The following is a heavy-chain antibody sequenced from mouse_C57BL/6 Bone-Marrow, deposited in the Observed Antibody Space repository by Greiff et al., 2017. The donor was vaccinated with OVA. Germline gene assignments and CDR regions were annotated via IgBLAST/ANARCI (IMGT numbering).Heavy chain of an antibody. J-gene: IGHJ4*01. CDR3: ASPRQLRPYYYAMDY. CDR1: GYTFTSYT. CDR2: INPSSGYT. Sequence: VQLQESGAELARPGASVKMSCKASGYTFTSYTMHWVKQRPGQGLEWIGYINPSSGYTKYNQKFKDKATLTADKSSSTAYMQLSSLTSEDSAVYYCASPRQLRPYYYAMDYWGQGTSVTVSS. V-gene: IGHV1-4*01. D-gene: IGHD3-2*02.